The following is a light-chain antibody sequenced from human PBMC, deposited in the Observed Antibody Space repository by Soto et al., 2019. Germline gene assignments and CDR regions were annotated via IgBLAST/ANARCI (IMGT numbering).Light chain of an antibody. CDR1: SSDVGGYNY. J-gene: IGLJ1*01. V-gene: IGLV2-14*01. CDR3: CSYAGSSSYV. Sequence: QSVLAQPASVSGSPGQSITISCTGTSSDVGGYNYVSWYQQHPGKAPKLMIYEVSNRPSGVSNRFSGSKSGNTASLTISGLQAEDDADYYCCSYAGSSSYVFGTGTKVTVL. CDR2: EVS.